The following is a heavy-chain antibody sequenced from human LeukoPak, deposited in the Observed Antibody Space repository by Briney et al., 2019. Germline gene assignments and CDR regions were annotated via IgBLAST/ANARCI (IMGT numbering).Heavy chain of an antibody. D-gene: IGHD6-13*01. CDR1: GDSVSSTTAA. Sequence: SQTLSLTCAISGDSVSSTTAAWNRIRQSPSRGLEWLGRTYYRSKWFNEYALSVKSRIIINPDTSKNQFSLQLTSVTPEDTAVYYCASGTATAGLYYWGRGALVTVSS. V-gene: IGHV6-1*01. CDR3: ASGTATAGLYY. J-gene: IGHJ4*02. CDR2: TYYRSKWFN.